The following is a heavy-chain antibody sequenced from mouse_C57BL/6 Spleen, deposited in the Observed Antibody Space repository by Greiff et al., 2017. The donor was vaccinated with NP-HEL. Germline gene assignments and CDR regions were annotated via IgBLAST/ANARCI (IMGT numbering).Heavy chain of an antibody. CDR2: IHPNSGST. J-gene: IGHJ2*01. V-gene: IGHV1-64*01. Sequence: VQLQQPGAELVKPGASVKLSCKASGYTFTSYWMHWVKQRPGQGLEWIGMIHPNSGSTNYNEKFKSKATLTVDKSSSTAYMQLSSLASEDSAVYYCARSPPGSAGVYWGQGTTLTVSS. CDR3: ARSPPGSAGVY. CDR1: GYTFTSYW. D-gene: IGHD3-2*02.